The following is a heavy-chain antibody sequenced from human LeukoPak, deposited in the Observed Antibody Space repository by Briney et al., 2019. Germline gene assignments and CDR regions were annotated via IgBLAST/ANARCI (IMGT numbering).Heavy chain of an antibody. J-gene: IGHJ4*02. CDR3: ATYYDSSGSSKTFDY. CDR2: IKQDGSEK. V-gene: IGHV3-7*01. Sequence: PGGSLRLSCAASGFTFSSYWMSWVRQAPGKGLEWVANIKQDGSEKYYVDSVKGRFTISRDNAKNSLYLQMSSLRAEDTAVYYCATYYDSSGSSKTFDYWGQGTLVTVSS. D-gene: IGHD3-22*01. CDR1: GFTFSSYW.